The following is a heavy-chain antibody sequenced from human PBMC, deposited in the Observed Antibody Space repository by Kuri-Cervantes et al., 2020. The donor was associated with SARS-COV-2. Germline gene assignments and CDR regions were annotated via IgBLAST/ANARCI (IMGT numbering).Heavy chain of an antibody. CDR1: GYIFTSYW. D-gene: IGHD3-16*01. Sequence: KVSCKGSGYIFTSYWISWVRQMPGKGLEWMGRIDPSDSETNYSPSLEGHVTMSVDKSINTAYLQWSSLKASDTAMYYCATRYGHSFAYGYWGQGSLVTVSS. CDR3: ATRYGHSFAYGY. CDR2: IDPSDSET. J-gene: IGHJ4*02. V-gene: IGHV5-10-1*01.